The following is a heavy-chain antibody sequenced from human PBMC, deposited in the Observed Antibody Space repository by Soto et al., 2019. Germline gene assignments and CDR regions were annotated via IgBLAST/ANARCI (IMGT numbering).Heavy chain of an antibody. Sequence: QVQPVESGGGVVQPGRSLRLSCAASGFTFTGYGMHWVRQAPGKGLEWVAFISYDGSNKYYADSVKGRFTTSRDNSKNTLYLQMNSLRAEDTAVYYCAKGNLGAFDIWGQGTMVTVSS. CDR1: GFTFTGYG. V-gene: IGHV3-30*18. J-gene: IGHJ3*02. CDR3: AKGNLGAFDI. CDR2: ISYDGSNK. D-gene: IGHD7-27*01.